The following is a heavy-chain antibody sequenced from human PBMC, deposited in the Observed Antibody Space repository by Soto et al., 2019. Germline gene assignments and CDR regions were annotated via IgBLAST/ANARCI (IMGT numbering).Heavy chain of an antibody. V-gene: IGHV1-69*01. J-gene: IGHJ6*02. CDR2: VSPPFRTS. D-gene: IGHD3-10*01. CDR1: GVSFNNNG. CDR3: ARVSDYVTGRYAPYGMDA. Sequence: QVQAVQSGAEVKKPGSSVKVSCKTSGVSFNNNGISWVRQAPGHGLEWMGGVSPPFRTSNYARKFQGRIPITADASTGTVNMELSSLTSEDTAQYYCARVSDYVTGRYAPYGMDAWGQCTTVTV.